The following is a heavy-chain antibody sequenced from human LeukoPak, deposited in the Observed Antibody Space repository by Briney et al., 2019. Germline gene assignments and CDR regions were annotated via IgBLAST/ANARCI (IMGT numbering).Heavy chain of an antibody. Sequence: RPSETLSLTCTVSGGSINSGAYYWSWIRQPAGKGLEWIGRMYTSGSTYYNPSLKSRVTISVDTSKNQFSLKLSSVTAADTAVYYCATSSGNYYYWGQGTLVTVSS. D-gene: IGHD1-26*01. CDR3: ATSSGNYYY. CDR2: MYTSGST. V-gene: IGHV4-61*02. CDR1: GGSINSGAYY. J-gene: IGHJ4*02.